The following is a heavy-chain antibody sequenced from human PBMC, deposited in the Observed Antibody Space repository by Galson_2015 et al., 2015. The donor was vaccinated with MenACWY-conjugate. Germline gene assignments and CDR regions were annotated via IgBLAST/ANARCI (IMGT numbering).Heavy chain of an antibody. D-gene: IGHD6-6*01. CDR3: ARQGSSSSWFDP. V-gene: IGHV5-51*01. CDR2: IYPSDSDT. Sequence: QSGAEVKKPGESLKISCTASGYRFTNSWIAWVRQMPGKGLEWTGIIYPSDSDTRYSPSFQGQVTISADKSIDTAYLQWSSLKASDTAMYYCARQGSSSSWFDPWGQGTLVTVSS. J-gene: IGHJ5*02. CDR1: GYRFTNSW.